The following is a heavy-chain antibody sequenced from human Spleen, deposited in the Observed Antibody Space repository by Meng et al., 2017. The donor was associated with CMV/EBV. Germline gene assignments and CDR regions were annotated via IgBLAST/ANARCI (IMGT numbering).Heavy chain of an antibody. CDR3: ARASGVLEWLSYDY. V-gene: IGHV3-74*01. CDR1: GCGFWSYW. D-gene: IGHD3-3*01. J-gene: IGHJ4*02. Sequence: GSGCGFWSYWRQWVRQAPGKGLGWVSRINGDGSSTRYADSVEGRFTISRDNAKNTLYLQMNSLRAEDTAVYYCARASGVLEWLSYDYWGQGTLVTVSS. CDR2: INGDGSST.